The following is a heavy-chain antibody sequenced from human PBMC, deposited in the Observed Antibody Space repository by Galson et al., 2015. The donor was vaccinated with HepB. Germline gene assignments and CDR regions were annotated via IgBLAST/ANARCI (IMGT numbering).Heavy chain of an antibody. CDR3: ARDVGPYYYGSGSVWNWFDP. J-gene: IGHJ5*02. V-gene: IGHV6-1*01. Sequence: CAISGDSVSSNSAAWNWIRQSPSRGLEGLGRTYYRSKWYNDYAVSVKSRITINPDTSKNQFSLQLNSVTPEDTAVYYCARDVGPYYYGSGSVWNWFDPWGQGTLVTVSS. D-gene: IGHD3-10*01. CDR2: TYYRSKWYN. CDR1: GDSVSSNSAA.